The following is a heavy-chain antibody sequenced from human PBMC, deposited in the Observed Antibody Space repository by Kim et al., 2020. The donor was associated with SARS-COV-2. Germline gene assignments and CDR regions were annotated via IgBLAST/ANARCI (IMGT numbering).Heavy chain of an antibody. J-gene: IGHJ5*02. D-gene: IGHD3-10*01. V-gene: IGHV3-74*01. Sequence: GGSLRLSCAASGFTFSSFWMHWVRQAPGKGLVWVSRISNDGSSTTYADSVKGRFTISRDNAKNTLHLQMNSLRGEDTAVYYCVREGEGLDPWGQGTLVTVSS. CDR3: VREGEGLDP. CDR2: ISNDGSST. CDR1: GFTFSSFW.